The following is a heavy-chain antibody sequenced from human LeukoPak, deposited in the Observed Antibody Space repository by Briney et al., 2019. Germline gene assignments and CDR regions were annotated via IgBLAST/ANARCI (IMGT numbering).Heavy chain of an antibody. CDR1: GYTFTYYY. Sequence: ASANVLSKASGYTFTYYYMHWVRHAPGQGLEWMGMINPSSGSTSYAQKFQGRVTMTRGTSPSTVYMELSSLRSEDTALYYCARESDTGKDFDHWGQGTLVTVSS. CDR2: INPSSGST. D-gene: IGHD1-1*01. CDR3: ARESDTGKDFDH. V-gene: IGHV1-46*01. J-gene: IGHJ4*02.